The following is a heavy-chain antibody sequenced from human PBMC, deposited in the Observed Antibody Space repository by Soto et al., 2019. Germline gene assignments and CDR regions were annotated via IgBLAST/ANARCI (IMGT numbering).Heavy chain of an antibody. D-gene: IGHD2-2*02. CDR3: AISRHIRLYYSKCTHV. J-gene: IGHJ6*01. Sequence: PSETLSLTCAVYGGSFSGYYWSWIRQPPGKGLEWIGEINHSGSTNYNPSLKSRVTISVDTSKNQFSLKLSSVTAADTAVYYCAISRHIRLYYSKCTHVSGQRTTDTVSS. CDR2: INHSGST. V-gene: IGHV4-34*01. CDR1: GGSFSGYY.